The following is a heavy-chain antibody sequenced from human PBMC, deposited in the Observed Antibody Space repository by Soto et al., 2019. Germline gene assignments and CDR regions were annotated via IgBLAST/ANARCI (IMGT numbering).Heavy chain of an antibody. D-gene: IGHD3-10*01. CDR1: GFTFSSYA. CDR2: IGATGSTT. Sequence: EVQLLESGGGLVQPGGSLRLSCAASGFTFSSYAMNWVRQAPGKGLVWVSAIGATGSTTYYADSVKGRFTISRDNSKNTLYLQVKSLRAEDTAVYYCSKSGSGSYFGGYYFDYWGQGTLVAVSS. CDR3: SKSGSGSYFGGYYFDY. J-gene: IGHJ4*02. V-gene: IGHV3-23*01.